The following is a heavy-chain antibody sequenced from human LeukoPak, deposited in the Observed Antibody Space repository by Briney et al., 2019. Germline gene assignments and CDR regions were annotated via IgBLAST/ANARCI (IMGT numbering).Heavy chain of an antibody. CDR1: RFTFSSYA. J-gene: IGHJ4*02. CDR3: AKDPYYYDSSGYCY. V-gene: IGHV3-23*01. Sequence: GGSLRLSCAASRFTFSSYAMSWVRQAPGKGLEWVSAISGSGGSTYYADSVKGRFTISRDNSKNTLYLQMNSLRAEDTAVYYCAKDPYYYDSSGYCYWGQGTLVTVSS. CDR2: ISGSGGST. D-gene: IGHD3-22*01.